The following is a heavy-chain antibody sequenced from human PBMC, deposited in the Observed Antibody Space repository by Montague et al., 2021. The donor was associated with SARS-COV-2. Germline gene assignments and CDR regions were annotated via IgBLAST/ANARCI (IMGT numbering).Heavy chain of an antibody. CDR3: ARLRDGVVPSPILGVGPYYSSYYLDV. Sequence: SETLSLTCAVHGTSFSGYYWNWIRQPPGTGQEWIGEINHGGSTKYSSSLKSRLTISAATSKNQFSLKLTSVAAADTAVYYCARLRDGVVPSPILGVGPYYSSYYLDVWGRGTTVTVSS. CDR2: INHGGST. J-gene: IGHJ6*03. D-gene: IGHD3-10*01. CDR1: GTSFSGYY. V-gene: IGHV4-34*01.